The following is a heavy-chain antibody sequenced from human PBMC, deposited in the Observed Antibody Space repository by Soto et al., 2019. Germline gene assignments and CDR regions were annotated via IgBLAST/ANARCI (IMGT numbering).Heavy chain of an antibody. V-gene: IGHV1-46*01. CDR1: GYTFTSYY. CDR3: ARALNYYDSRGYYSVAYNRFDP. Sequence: GASVKVSCKASGYTFTSYYMHWVRQAPGQGLEWMGIINPSGGSTSYAQKFQGRVTMTRDTSTSTVYMELSSLRSEDTAVYYCARALNYYDSRGYYSVAYNRFDPWGQGTLVTVSS. D-gene: IGHD3-22*01. CDR2: INPSGGST. J-gene: IGHJ5*02.